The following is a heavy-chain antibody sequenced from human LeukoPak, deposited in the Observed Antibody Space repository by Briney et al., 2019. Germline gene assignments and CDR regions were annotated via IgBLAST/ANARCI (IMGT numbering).Heavy chain of an antibody. D-gene: IGHD5-18*01. V-gene: IGHV3-21*01. J-gene: IGHJ5*02. Sequence: PGGSLRLSCAASGFTFSTYTMNWVRQVPGKGLEWVSSISSSSTYIYYAGSVQGRFTTSRDNAKNSLYLQMNSLRAEDTAVYFCASGKYRYGDNWFDPWGQGTLVTVSS. CDR3: ASGKYRYGDNWFDP. CDR2: ISSSSTYI. CDR1: GFTFSTYT.